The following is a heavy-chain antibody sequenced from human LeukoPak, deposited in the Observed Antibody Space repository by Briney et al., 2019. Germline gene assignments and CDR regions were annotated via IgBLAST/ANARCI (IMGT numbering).Heavy chain of an antibody. Sequence: PGGTLRLSCAASGYSISSYGVCWGRQAPRGGVERGAFIRYDGSNKYYADSVRGRFTISRDNSKNTLYLQMNSLRAEDTAVYYCAKDPATGDTNPGFDYWGQGTLVTVSS. V-gene: IGHV3-30*02. CDR2: IRYDGSNK. J-gene: IGHJ4*02. CDR3: AKDPATGDTNPGFDY. CDR1: GYSISSYG. D-gene: IGHD7-27*01.